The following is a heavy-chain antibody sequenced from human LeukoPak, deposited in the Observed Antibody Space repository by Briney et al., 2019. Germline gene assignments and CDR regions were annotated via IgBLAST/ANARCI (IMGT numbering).Heavy chain of an antibody. CDR2: RSIYNGNT. J-gene: IGHJ4*02. Sequence: ALVKVSCXASGYDFINYGISWVRQAPGQGLEWMGWRSIYNGNTDYKLQGRVTMTTDTSTSTAYMELRSLRSDDTAVYYCARGGPFPSSSSSREYYLDYWGQGTLVTVSS. V-gene: IGHV1-18*01. D-gene: IGHD6-6*01. CDR1: GYDFINYG. CDR3: ARGGPFPSSSSSREYYLDY.